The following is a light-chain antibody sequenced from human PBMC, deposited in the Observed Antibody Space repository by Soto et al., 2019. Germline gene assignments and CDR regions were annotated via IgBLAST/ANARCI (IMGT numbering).Light chain of an antibody. CDR3: QQDKIIPVS. CDR2: AAS. CDR1: QSISSW. V-gene: IGKV1D-12*01. J-gene: IGKJ5*01. Sequence: RITCSPSPWLASVGDEATTTSRPSQSISSWLAWYQQKPGKVPKLLIYAASILQSGVPSRFSGSGSGTDFTLTINKLQPEDFATYYCQQDKIIPVSFGQGTRLDIK.